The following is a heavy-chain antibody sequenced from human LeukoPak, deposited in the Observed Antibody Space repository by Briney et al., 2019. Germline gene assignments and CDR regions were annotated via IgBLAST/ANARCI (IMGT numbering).Heavy chain of an antibody. CDR3: ARGLNRNDYGDYGY. CDR2: IYYSGST. D-gene: IGHD4-17*01. CDR1: GVSSSSSTYY. V-gene: IGHV4-39*07. Sequence: PSETLSLTCSISGVSSSSSTYYWGWIRQPPGKGLEWIGSIYYSGSTYYNSSLKSRVTISIDTFKNQFSLKLSSVTAADTAVYYCARGLNRNDYGDYGYWGQGTLVTVSS. J-gene: IGHJ4*02.